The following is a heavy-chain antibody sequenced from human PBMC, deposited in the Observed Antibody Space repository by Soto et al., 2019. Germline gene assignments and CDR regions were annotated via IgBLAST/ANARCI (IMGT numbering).Heavy chain of an antibody. CDR3: AREGKTIFGVVRGNYGMDV. CDR1: GGTFSSYA. V-gene: IGHV1-69*01. J-gene: IGHJ6*02. D-gene: IGHD3-3*01. Sequence: QVQLVQSGAEVKKPGSSVKVSCKASGGTFSSYAISWVRQAPGQGLEWMGGIIPIFGTANYAQKFQGRVMITADESTSTAYMELSSLRSEDTAVYYCAREGKTIFGVVRGNYGMDVSGQGTTVTVSS. CDR2: IIPIFGTA.